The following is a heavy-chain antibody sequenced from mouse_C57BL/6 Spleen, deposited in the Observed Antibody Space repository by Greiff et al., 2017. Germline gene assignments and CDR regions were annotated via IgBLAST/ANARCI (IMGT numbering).Heavy chain of an antibody. Sequence: QVQLQQPGAELVKPGASVKLSCKASGYTFTSYWMHWVKQRPGQGLEWIGMIHPNSGSTNYNEKFKGKATLTVDKSSSTAYMQLSSLTSEDSAVYYCARSAGPYAMDYWCQGTSVTVSS. CDR1: GYTFTSYW. CDR3: ARSAGPYAMDY. CDR2: IHPNSGST. D-gene: IGHD3-2*02. J-gene: IGHJ4*01. V-gene: IGHV1-64*01.